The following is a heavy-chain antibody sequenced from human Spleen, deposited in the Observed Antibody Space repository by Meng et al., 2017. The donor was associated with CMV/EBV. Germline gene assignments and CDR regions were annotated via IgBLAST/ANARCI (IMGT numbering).Heavy chain of an antibody. V-gene: IGHV1-69*02. D-gene: IGHD4-17*01. Sequence: SVKVSCKASGYPFTVYYMHWVRQAPGQGLEWMGRIIPILGIATYAQKFQGRVTITADKSTSTAYMELSSLRSEDTAVYYCASLPTPGVQDYGDYVRRKNWFDPWGQGTLVTVSS. J-gene: IGHJ5*02. CDR2: IIPILGIA. CDR1: GYPFTVYY. CDR3: ASLPTPGVQDYGDYVRRKNWFDP.